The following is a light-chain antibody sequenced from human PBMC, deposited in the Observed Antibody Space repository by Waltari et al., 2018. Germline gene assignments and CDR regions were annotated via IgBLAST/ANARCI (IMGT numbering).Light chain of an antibody. V-gene: IGKV4-1*01. CDR1: QSVLYSANNKNY. Sequence: DIVMTQSPDSLASSLGERATINCQPSQSVLYSANNKNYLAWYQQKPGQPPNLLIYWASTRESGVPDRFSGSGSGTDFTLTISSLQAEDVAVYYCQQYYTTPYTFGQGTKLEIK. CDR2: WAS. CDR3: QQYYTTPYT. J-gene: IGKJ2*01.